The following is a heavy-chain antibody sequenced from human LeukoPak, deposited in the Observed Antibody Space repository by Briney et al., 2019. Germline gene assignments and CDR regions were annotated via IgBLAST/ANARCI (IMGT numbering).Heavy chain of an antibody. CDR2: INHSGST. J-gene: IGHJ4*02. D-gene: IGHD3-22*01. CDR3: ARGGYYDSSGYYHFDY. Sequence: SEALSLTCAVYGGSFSGYYWSWIRQPPGKGLEWIGEINHSGSTNYNPSLKSRVTISVDTSKNQFTLKLSSVTAADTAVYYCARGGYYDSSGYYHFDYWGQGTLVTVSS. CDR1: GGSFSGYY. V-gene: IGHV4-34*01.